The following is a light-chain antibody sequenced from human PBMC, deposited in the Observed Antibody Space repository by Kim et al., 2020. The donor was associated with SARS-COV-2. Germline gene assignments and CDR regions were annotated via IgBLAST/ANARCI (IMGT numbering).Light chain of an antibody. CDR3: CSYVV. Sequence: QSASVSGSPGQSITISCTGTSSDVGSYNLVSWYQQHPGKAPKLMIYEVSKRPSGVSNRFSGSKSGNTASLTISGLQAEDEADYYCCSYVVFGGGTQLTVL. J-gene: IGLJ2*01. V-gene: IGLV2-23*02. CDR1: SSDVGSYNL. CDR2: EVS.